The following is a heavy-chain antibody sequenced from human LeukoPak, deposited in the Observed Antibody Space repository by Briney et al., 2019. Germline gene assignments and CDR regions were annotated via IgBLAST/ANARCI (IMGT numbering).Heavy chain of an antibody. CDR1: GFSFGSYR. J-gene: IGHJ5*01. CDR2: INQDGSEK. V-gene: IGHV3-7*01. Sequence: GGSLRLSCAASGFSFGSYRMSWVRQAPGKGLERVANINQDGSEKYYVDSVKGRFTISRDNARNSLFLQMNSLRAQDTAVYYCASDGHPFESWGQGTLVTVSS. CDR3: ASDGHPFES.